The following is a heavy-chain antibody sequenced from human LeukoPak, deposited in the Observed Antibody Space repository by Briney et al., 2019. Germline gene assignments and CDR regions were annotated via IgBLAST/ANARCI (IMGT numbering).Heavy chain of an antibody. V-gene: IGHV4-59*01. CDR1: GGSISYYY. CDR2: IYYSGST. D-gene: IGHD3-3*01. Sequence: RSSETLSLTCTVSGGSISYYYWSWIRQPPGKGLEWIGYIYYSGSTNYNPSLKSRVTISVDTSKNQFSLKLSSVTAADTAVYYCARSRPDFWSGSNWFDPWGQGPLSPSPQ. J-gene: IGHJ5*02. CDR3: ARSRPDFWSGSNWFDP.